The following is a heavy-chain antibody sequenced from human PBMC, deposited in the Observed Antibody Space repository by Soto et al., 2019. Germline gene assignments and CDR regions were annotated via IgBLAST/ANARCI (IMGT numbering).Heavy chain of an antibody. CDR3: ATDSTQTYCDGGTCYSIQTKILDS. D-gene: IGHD2-15*01. V-gene: IGHV3-15*01. CDR1: GFTFSNAW. Sequence: EVQLVESGGGLIKPGGSLRLSCAGSGFTFSNAWMSWVRQAPGKGLEWVGRIKSKIDGGTTDFTAPVKGRFTISRDDSKNTLYLQMNSLKIEDTAVYYCATDSTQTYCDGGTCYSIQTKILDSWGQGTLVTVSS. J-gene: IGHJ4*02. CDR2: IKSKIDGGTT.